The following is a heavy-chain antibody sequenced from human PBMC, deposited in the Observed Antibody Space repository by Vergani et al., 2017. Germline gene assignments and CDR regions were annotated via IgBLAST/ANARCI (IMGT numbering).Heavy chain of an antibody. V-gene: IGHV1-2*02. D-gene: IGHD1-1*01. CDR3: ARGKRYRYYYYGMDV. J-gene: IGHJ6*02. CDR2: INPNSGGT. Sequence: QVQLVQSGAEVKKPGASVKVSCKASGYTFTGYYMHWVRQAPGQGLEWMGWINPNSGGTNYAQKFQGRVTMTRDTSISTAYMELSRLRTDDTAVYYCARGKRYRYYYYGMDVWGQGTTVTVSS. CDR1: GYTFTGYY.